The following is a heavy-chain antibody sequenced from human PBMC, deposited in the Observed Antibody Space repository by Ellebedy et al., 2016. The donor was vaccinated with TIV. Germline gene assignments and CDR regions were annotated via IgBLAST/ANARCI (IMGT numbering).Heavy chain of an antibody. CDR3: ARIAARYYGMDV. CDR2: VYYTGST. V-gene: IGHV4-61*01. D-gene: IGHD6-6*01. CDR1: GGSVSSGNYH. Sequence: SETLSLTXTVSGGSVSSGNYHWSWIRQPPGKGLEWIGYVYYTGSTYYNPSLKSRVTISVDTSKNQFSLKLSSVTAADTAVYHCARIAARYYGMDVWGQGTTVTVSS. J-gene: IGHJ6*02.